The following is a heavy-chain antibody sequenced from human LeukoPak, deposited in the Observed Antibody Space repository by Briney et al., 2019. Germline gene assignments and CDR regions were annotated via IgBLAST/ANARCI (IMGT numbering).Heavy chain of an antibody. CDR1: GDSISSSTYY. D-gene: IGHD6-19*01. V-gene: IGHV4-39*07. CDR3: VRDVIGDSRGFGN. J-gene: IGHJ4*02. Sequence: PSETLSLTRNVFGDSISSSTYYWGWIRQPPGKGLEWIGTIYYSGRTYYTPSLKSRVTISVDTSKNQFSLKLSSVTAADTAVYYCVRDVIGDSRGFGNWGQGTLVIVSS. CDR2: IYYSGRT.